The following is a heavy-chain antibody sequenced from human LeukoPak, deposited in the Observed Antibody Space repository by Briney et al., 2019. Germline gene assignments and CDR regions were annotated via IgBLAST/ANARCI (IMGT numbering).Heavy chain of an antibody. CDR1: GYKFISNW. CDR3: ARLNAAATRTTDFDY. Sequence: GESLKISCKGSGYKFISNWVGWVRQMPGKGLEWMGIIYPGDSDTRYSPSFQGQVTISADKSINTAYLQWSSLKASDTAMYYCARLNAAATRTTDFDYWGQGTLVTVSS. D-gene: IGHD1-1*01. CDR2: IYPGDSDT. V-gene: IGHV5-51*01. J-gene: IGHJ4*02.